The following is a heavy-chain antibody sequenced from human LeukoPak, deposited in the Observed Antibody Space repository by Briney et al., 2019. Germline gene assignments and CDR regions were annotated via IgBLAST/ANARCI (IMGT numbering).Heavy chain of an antibody. V-gene: IGHV3-30-3*01. CDR3: ARDWYYYDSSGSIGGGYFDY. Sequence: PGGSLRLSCAASGFTFSSYVMHWVRQAPGKGLEWVAVISYDGSNKYYADSVKGRFTISRDNSKNTLYLQMNSLRAEDTAVYYCARDWYYYDSSGSIGGGYFDYWGQGTLVTVSS. J-gene: IGHJ4*02. CDR1: GFTFSSYV. CDR2: ISYDGSNK. D-gene: IGHD3-22*01.